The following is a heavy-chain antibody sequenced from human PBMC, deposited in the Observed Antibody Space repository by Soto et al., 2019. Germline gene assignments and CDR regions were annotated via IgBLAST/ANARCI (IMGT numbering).Heavy chain of an antibody. Sequence: PSETLSLTCTVSGGSISSGGYYWSWIRQHPGKGLEWIGYIYYSGSTYYNPSLKSRVTISVDTSKNQFSLKLSSVTAADTAVYYCARDRSSHNFCSGGSCYLYYFDYWGQGTLVTVSS. J-gene: IGHJ4*02. D-gene: IGHD2-15*01. CDR3: ARDRSSHNFCSGGSCYLYYFDY. V-gene: IGHV4-31*03. CDR2: IYYSGST. CDR1: GGSISSGGYY.